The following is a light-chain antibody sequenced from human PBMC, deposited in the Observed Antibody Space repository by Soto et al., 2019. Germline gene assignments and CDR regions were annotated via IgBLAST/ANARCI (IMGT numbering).Light chain of an antibody. CDR3: QQYGSPPGT. CDR1: QSVSSSY. Sequence: EIVLTQSPGTLSLSPGERATLSCRASQSVSSSYLAWYQQKPGQAPRLLIYGASSRATGIPDRFSGSGSGTDFTLTISRLEPVDCGVYYCQQYGSPPGTFGPGTKVDIK. J-gene: IGKJ3*01. V-gene: IGKV3-20*01. CDR2: GAS.